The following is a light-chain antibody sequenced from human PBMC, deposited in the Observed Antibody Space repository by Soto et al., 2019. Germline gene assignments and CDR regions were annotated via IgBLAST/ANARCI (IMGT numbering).Light chain of an antibody. J-gene: IGKJ1*01. CDR2: AAS. CDR3: QKYNSAHTWT. CDR1: QGISNY. Sequence: DIQMTQSPSSLSASVGDRVTITCRASQGISNYLAWYQQKPGKVPKLLIYAASTLQSGVPPRFSGSGSGTDFTLTISSLQPEDVATYYCQKYNSAHTWTFGQGTKVEIK. V-gene: IGKV1-27*01.